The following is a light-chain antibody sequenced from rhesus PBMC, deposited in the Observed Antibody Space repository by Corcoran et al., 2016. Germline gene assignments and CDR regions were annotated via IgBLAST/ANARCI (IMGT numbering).Light chain of an antibody. V-gene: IGKV1-74*01. CDR3: QHSYGTPFT. CDR2: KAP. J-gene: IGKJ3*01. CDR1: ENVNNY. Sequence: DIQMTQSPSSLSASVGDRVTITCRASENVNNYLHWYQQKPGKAPKLLIFKAPTLQSGVPSRFSGSGSGTDFTLTISSLQPEDFATYYCQHSYGTPFTFGPGTKLDIK.